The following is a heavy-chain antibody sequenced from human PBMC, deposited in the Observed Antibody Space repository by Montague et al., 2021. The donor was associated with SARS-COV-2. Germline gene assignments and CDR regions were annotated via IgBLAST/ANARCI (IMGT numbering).Heavy chain of an antibody. CDR3: ARARGGTIFGVIGAYYGMDI. CDR1: GGSFNFYY. J-gene: IGHJ6*02. V-gene: IGHV4-34*01. Sequence: SETLSLTCGIDGGSFNFYYWSWIRQPPGKGLEWIGEINHRVSTNNNPSLKTRVTISIDTSKNQFSLKLSSVTAADTAVYFCARARGGTIFGVIGAYYGMDIWGRGTTVAVS. CDR2: INHRVST. D-gene: IGHD3-3*01.